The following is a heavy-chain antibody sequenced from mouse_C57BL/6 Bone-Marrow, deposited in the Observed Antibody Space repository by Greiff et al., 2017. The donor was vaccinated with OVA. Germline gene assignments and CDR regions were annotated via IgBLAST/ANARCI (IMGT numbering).Heavy chain of an antibody. CDR2: IYPGSGNT. Sequence: QVTLKVSGPELVKPGASVKISCKASGYSFTSYYIHWVKQRPGQGLEWIGWIYPGSGNTKYNEKFKGKATLTADTSSSTAYMQLSSLTSEDSAVYYCARRADFDYWGQGTTLTVSS. V-gene: IGHV1-66*01. CDR1: GYSFTSYY. J-gene: IGHJ2*01. CDR3: ARRADFDY.